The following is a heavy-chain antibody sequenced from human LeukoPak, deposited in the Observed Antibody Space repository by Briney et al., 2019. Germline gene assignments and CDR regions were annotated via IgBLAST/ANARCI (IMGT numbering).Heavy chain of an antibody. Sequence: ASVKVSCKASGFTFSGYYMHWVRQAPGQGFEWMGWINPNSGGTNFAQKFQGRVTMTRDTSINTVYMELSNLGSDDTAVYYCARESRDTAWSLDLWGQGTLVTVSS. CDR1: GFTFSGYY. CDR2: INPNSGGT. D-gene: IGHD1-1*01. V-gene: IGHV1-2*02. CDR3: ARESRDTAWSLDL. J-gene: IGHJ4*02.